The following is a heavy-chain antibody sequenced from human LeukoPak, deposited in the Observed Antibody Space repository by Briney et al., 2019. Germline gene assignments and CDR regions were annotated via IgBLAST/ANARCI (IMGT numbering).Heavy chain of an antibody. CDR2: INAGNGNT. V-gene: IGHV1-3*01. Sequence: ASVKVSCKASGYTFTSYAMHWVRQASGQRLEWMGWINAGNGNTKYSQKFQGRVTITRDTSASTAYMELSSLRSEDTAVYYCARVSDYGDYGYWGQGTLVTVSS. J-gene: IGHJ4*02. D-gene: IGHD4-17*01. CDR3: ARVSDYGDYGY. CDR1: GYTFTSYA.